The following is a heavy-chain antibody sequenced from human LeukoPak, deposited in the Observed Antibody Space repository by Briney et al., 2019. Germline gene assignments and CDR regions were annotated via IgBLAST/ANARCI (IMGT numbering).Heavy chain of an antibody. CDR1: GGTFSSYA. J-gene: IGHJ4*02. D-gene: IGHD4-23*01. CDR3: ARDQTVTTVVTGPGD. Sequence: ASVKVSCKASGGTFSSYAISWVRQAPGQGLEWMGIINPSGGSTSYAQKFQGRVTMTRDTSTSTVYMELSSLRSEDTAVYYCARDQTVTTVVTGPGDWGQGTLVTVSS. CDR2: INPSGGST. V-gene: IGHV1-46*01.